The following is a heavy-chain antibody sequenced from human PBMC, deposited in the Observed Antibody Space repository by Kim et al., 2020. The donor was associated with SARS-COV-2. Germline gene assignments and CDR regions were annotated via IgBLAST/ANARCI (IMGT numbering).Heavy chain of an antibody. V-gene: IGHV3-30*01. CDR3: ARDELANSQPAATRDY. Sequence: DNLKDRFTISRDNPKNMVYLQMESLRREDTAVYYCARDELANSQPAATRDYWGQGTLVSVSS. D-gene: IGHD3-10*01. J-gene: IGHJ4*02.